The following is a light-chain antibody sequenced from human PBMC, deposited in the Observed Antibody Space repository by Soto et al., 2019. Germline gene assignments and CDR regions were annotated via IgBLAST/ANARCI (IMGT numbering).Light chain of an antibody. V-gene: IGLV1-51*02. CDR2: ENN. CDR1: SSNIGNNY. Sequence: QSVSTQPPSVSAAPGQKVTISCSGSSSNIGNNYVSWYQQIPGTAPKLLIYENNKRPSGIPDRFSGSKSGTSATLAITGLQTGDEADYYCLTWDTSLSTRDVLFGGGTKLTVL. CDR3: LTWDTSLSTRDVL. J-gene: IGLJ2*01.